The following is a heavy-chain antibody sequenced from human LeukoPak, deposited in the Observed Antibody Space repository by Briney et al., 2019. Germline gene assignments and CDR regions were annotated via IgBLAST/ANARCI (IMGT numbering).Heavy chain of an antibody. CDR2: INHSGST. Sequence: SETLSLTCAVYGGSFSGYYWSWIRQPPGKGLEWIGEINHSGSTNYDPSLKSRVTISVDTSKNQFSLKLSSVTAADTAVYYCARAPYCTNGVCYRKFGYYYYYMDVWGKGTTATVSS. V-gene: IGHV4-34*01. D-gene: IGHD2-8*01. CDR1: GGSFSGYY. J-gene: IGHJ6*03. CDR3: ARAPYCTNGVCYRKFGYYYYYMDV.